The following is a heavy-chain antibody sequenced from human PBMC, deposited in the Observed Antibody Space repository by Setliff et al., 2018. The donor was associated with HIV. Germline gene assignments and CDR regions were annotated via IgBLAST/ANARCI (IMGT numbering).Heavy chain of an antibody. Sequence: PSETLSLTCAVYGGSFSSYYWSWIRQPPGKGLEWIGEINHGGSTNYNPSLKSRVTISVDTSKNQFSLKVSSVTAADTAVYYCARSKTFWSGYYTGDNYYYMDVWGKGTTVTVSS. D-gene: IGHD3-3*01. J-gene: IGHJ6*03. CDR1: GGSFSSYY. V-gene: IGHV4-34*01. CDR3: ARSKTFWSGYYTGDNYYYMDV. CDR2: INHGGST.